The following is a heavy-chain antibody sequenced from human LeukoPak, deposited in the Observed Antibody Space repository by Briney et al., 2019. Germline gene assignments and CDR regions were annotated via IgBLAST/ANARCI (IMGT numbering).Heavy chain of an antibody. CDR2: INPNSGGT. D-gene: IGHD3-3*01. Sequence: ASVKVSCKASGYTFTGYYMHWVRQAPGQGLEWMGWINPNSGGTNYAQKFQGWVTMTRDTSISTAYMELSRLRSDDTAVYYCARDLVNTIFGVVISYYYYGMDVWGQGTTVTVSS. V-gene: IGHV1-2*04. CDR3: ARDLVNTIFGVVISYYYYGMDV. J-gene: IGHJ6*02. CDR1: GYTFTGYY.